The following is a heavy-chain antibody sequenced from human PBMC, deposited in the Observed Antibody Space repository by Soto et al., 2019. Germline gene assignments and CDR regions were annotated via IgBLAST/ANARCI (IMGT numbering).Heavy chain of an antibody. CDR2: IYYSGST. J-gene: IGHJ4*02. CDR3: ARGSEAYYYDSSGYNEYDYFDY. CDR1: GGSISSGDYY. Sequence: SETLSLTCTVSGGSISSGDYYWSWIRQPPGKGLEWIGYIYYSGSTYYNPSLKSRVTISVDTSKNQFSLKLSSVTAADTAVYYCARGSEAYYYDSSGYNEYDYFDYWGQGTLVTVSS. V-gene: IGHV4-30-4*01. D-gene: IGHD3-22*01.